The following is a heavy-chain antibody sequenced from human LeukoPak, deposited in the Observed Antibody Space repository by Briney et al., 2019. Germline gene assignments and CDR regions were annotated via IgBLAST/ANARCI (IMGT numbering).Heavy chain of an antibody. CDR1: GYTLTELS. J-gene: IGHJ4*02. D-gene: IGHD3-10*01. CDR3: ATYYALDY. CDR2: FDPEDGET. Sequence: GASVKVSCKVSGYTLTELSMHWVRQAPGKGLEWMGGFDPEDGETIYAQKFQGRVTMTRDTSTSTVYMELSSLRSEDAAVYYCATYYALDYWGQGTLVTVSP. V-gene: IGHV1-24*01.